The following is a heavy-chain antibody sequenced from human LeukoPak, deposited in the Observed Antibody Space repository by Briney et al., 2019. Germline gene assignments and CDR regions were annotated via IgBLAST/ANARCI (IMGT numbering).Heavy chain of an antibody. CDR2: IYHSGST. CDR1: GYSISSGYY. Sequence: SETLSLTCAVSGYSISSGYYWGWIRQPPGKGLEWIGGIYHSGSTYYNPSLKSRVTISVDTSKNQFSLKLSSVTAADTAVCYCAREGYSGYDPKNYFDYWGQGTLVTVSS. V-gene: IGHV4-38-2*02. CDR3: AREGYSGYDPKNYFDY. D-gene: IGHD5-12*01. J-gene: IGHJ4*02.